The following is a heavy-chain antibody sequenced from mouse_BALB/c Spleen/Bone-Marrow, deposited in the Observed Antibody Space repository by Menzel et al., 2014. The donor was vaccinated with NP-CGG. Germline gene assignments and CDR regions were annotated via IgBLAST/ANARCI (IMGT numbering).Heavy chain of an antibody. CDR3: ARSGKVRNAMDY. V-gene: IGHV1S137*01. Sequence: VMLVESGAKLVRPGVSVKISCKGSGYTFTDHAIHWVKQSHAKSLEWIGVISGYYGDAIYNQKFKGKATMTVDKSSSTAYMELARLTSEDSAIYYCARSGKVRNAMDYWGQGTSVTVSS. CDR2: ISGYYGDA. CDR1: GYTFTDHA. J-gene: IGHJ4*01. D-gene: IGHD2-14*01.